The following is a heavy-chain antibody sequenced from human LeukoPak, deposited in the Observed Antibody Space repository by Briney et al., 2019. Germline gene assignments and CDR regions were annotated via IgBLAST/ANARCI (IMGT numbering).Heavy chain of an antibody. V-gene: IGHV1-2*02. D-gene: IGHD2-15*01. CDR3: AIAFRYCSGGSCYGIFDY. J-gene: IGHJ4*02. Sequence: ASVKVSCKASGYTFTGYYMHWVRQAPGQGLERMGWINPNSGGTNYAQKFQGRVTMTRDTSISTAYMELSRLRSDDTAVYYCAIAFRYCSGGSCYGIFDYWGQGTLVTVSS. CDR2: INPNSGGT. CDR1: GYTFTGYY.